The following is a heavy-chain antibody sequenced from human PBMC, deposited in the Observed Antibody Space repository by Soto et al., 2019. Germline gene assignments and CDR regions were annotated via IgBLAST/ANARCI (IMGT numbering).Heavy chain of an antibody. CDR3: AKGDVLLWFGELIDY. Sequence: GGSLRLSCAASGFTFSSYGMHWVRQAPGKGLEWVAVISYDGSNKYYADSVKGRFTISRDNSKNTLYLQMNSLRAEDTAVYYCAKGDVLLWFGELIDYWGQGTLVTVSS. J-gene: IGHJ4*02. CDR1: GFTFSSYG. CDR2: ISYDGSNK. V-gene: IGHV3-30*18. D-gene: IGHD3-10*01.